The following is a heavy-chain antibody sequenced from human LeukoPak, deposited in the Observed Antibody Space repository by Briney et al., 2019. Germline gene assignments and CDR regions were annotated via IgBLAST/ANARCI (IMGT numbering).Heavy chain of an antibody. V-gene: IGHV3-7*01. J-gene: IGHJ4*02. Sequence: GGSLRLSCAASGFTFSSYWMSWVRQAQGKGLEWVANIKQDGSEKYYVDSVKGRFTISRDNAKNSLYLQMNSLRAEDTAVYYCASDPGGYYGSGGFDYWGQGTLATVSS. CDR3: ASDPGGYYGSGGFDY. CDR2: IKQDGSEK. D-gene: IGHD3-10*01. CDR1: GFTFSSYW.